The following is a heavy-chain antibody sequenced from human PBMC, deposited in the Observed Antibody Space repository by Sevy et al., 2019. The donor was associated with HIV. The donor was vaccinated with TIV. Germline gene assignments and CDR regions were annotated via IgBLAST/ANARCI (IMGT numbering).Heavy chain of an antibody. CDR3: AKDIRPATMGNSSYYYYYGMDV. J-gene: IGHJ6*02. CDR2: ISWNSVSL. CDR1: GFRFSDYA. D-gene: IGHD6-6*01. Sequence: GGSLRLSCAASGFRFSDYAMHWVRQAPGKGLEWVSGISWNSVSLAYADSVKGRFTISRDNAKNSLYLQMNRLRSEDTALYYCAKDIRPATMGNSSYYYYYGMDVWGQGTTVTVSS. V-gene: IGHV3-9*01.